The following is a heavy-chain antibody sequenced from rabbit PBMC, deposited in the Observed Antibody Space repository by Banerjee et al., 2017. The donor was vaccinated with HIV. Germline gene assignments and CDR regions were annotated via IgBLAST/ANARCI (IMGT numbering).Heavy chain of an antibody. Sequence: QSLEESGGDLVKPEGSLTLTCTASGFSFSNYYYMCWVRQAPGKGLEWIACIYVGSSGRTWYASWVNGRCTISKTSSTTVTLQMTSLTAADTATYFCARNMGYGSSSGYYGLWGPGTLVTVS. CDR3: ARNMGYGSSSGYYGL. V-gene: IGHV1S40*01. D-gene: IGHD1-1*01. CDR2: IYVGSSGRT. CDR1: GFSFSNYYY. J-gene: IGHJ4*01.